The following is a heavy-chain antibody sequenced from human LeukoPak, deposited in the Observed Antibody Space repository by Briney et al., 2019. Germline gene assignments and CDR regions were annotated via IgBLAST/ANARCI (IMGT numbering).Heavy chain of an antibody. J-gene: IGHJ5*02. D-gene: IGHD3-22*01. CDR1: GDSISSGDYY. V-gene: IGHV4-61*02. CDR3: ARDHGVTTALNWFDP. CDR2: ISSSGNT. Sequence: SETLSLTCTVSGDSISSGDYYWSWIRQPAGKGLEWIGRISSSGNTNYNPSLKSRVTLSVDTSKNQFSLKLTSVTAADTAIYYCARDHGVTTALNWFDPWGQGTLVTVSS.